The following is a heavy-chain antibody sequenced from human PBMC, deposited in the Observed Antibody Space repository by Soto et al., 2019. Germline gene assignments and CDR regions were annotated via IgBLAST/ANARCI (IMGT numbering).Heavy chain of an antibody. V-gene: IGHV1-69*13. CDR1: GGTFSSYA. CDR3: ARDLDYSNSICEY. CDR2: IIPIFGTA. Sequence: GASVKVSCKASGGTFSSYAISWVRQAPGQGLEWMGGIIPIFGTANYAQKFQGRVTITADESTSTAYMELSSLRSEDTAVYYCARDLDYSNSICEYWGQGTPVTVSS. J-gene: IGHJ4*02. D-gene: IGHD4-4*01.